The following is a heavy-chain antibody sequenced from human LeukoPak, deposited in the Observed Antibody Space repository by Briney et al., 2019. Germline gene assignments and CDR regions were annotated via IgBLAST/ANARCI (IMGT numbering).Heavy chain of an antibody. J-gene: IGHJ3*02. CDR3: ARDTGRITIFGLVIASGAFDI. CDR1: GGSISSYY. CDR2: IYYSGST. V-gene: IGHV4-59*01. Sequence: SETLSLTCTVSGGSISSYYWSWIRQPPGKGLEWIGYIYYSGSTNYNPSLKSRVTISVDTSKNKFSLKLRSVTAADTAVYYCARDTGRITIFGLVIASGAFDIWGQGTMGTVSS. D-gene: IGHD3-3*01.